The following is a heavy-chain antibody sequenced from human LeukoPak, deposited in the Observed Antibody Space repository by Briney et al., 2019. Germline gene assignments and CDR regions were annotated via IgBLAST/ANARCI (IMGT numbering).Heavy chain of an antibody. D-gene: IGHD2-2*01. CDR3: ARAWVGYCSSTSCSYYYYYGMDV. J-gene: IGHJ6*02. CDR1: GYTFTSYD. V-gene: IGHV1-8*01. CDR2: MNPNSGNT. Sequence: VASVTVSCTASGYTFTSYDINWVRQATGQGLEWMGWMNPNSGNTGYAQKFQGRVTMTRNTSISTAYMELSSLRSEDTAVYYCARAWVGYCSSTSCSYYYYYGMDVRGQGTTVTVSS.